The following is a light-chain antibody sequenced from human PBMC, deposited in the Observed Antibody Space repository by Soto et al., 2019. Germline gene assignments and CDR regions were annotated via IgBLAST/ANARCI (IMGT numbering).Light chain of an antibody. Sequence: DIQMTQSPSTLSASVGDRVTITCRASQSISKWLAWHQQKPGKGPKLLIYDASSLQSGVPSRFSGSGSGTEFTLTISSLQPDDCATYFCQQYSSYWTFGQGTKVDIK. CDR2: DAS. CDR3: QQYSSYWT. V-gene: IGKV1-5*01. CDR1: QSISKW. J-gene: IGKJ1*01.